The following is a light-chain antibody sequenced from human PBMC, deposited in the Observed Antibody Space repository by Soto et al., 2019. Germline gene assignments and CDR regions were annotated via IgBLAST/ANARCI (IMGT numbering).Light chain of an antibody. V-gene: IGKV4-1*01. CDR2: WAS. CDR3: QQYYSPPVT. CDR1: QSVSTNNKNY. J-gene: IGKJ4*01. Sequence: DIVMTQSPESLAVSLGERATINCKSSQSVSTNNKNYLTWYQMKPGQPPKLLIYWASTRESGVPDRFSGSGSGTDFSLATSSLHAESVAVYYCQQYYSPPVTFAGETKVEIK.